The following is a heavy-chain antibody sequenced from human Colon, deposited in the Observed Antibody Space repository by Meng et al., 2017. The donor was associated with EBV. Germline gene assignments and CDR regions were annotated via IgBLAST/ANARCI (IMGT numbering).Heavy chain of an antibody. J-gene: IGHJ4*02. V-gene: IGHV4-4*02. D-gene: IGHD1-26*01. Sequence: HVQLQASGPGLVKPSGTLSLPCGVSGVSISSNIRWTWVRQPPGKGLEWIGDIDDSGSTNYNPSLNSRISISLDKSKNHFSLKVNSVTAADTAVYYCARGKQDAWELLAYWGQGALVTVSS. CDR2: IDDSGST. CDR3: ARGKQDAWELLAY. CDR1: GVSISSNIR.